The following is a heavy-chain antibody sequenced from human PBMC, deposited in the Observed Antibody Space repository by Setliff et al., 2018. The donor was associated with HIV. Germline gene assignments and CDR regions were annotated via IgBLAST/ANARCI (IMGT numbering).Heavy chain of an antibody. V-gene: IGHV3-7*01. J-gene: IGHJ4*02. CDR1: GFAFSDFS. Sequence: GGSLRLSCAASGFAFSDFSMSWVRQAPGKGLEWVANIKEDGSEKYYVNSVKGRFTISRDNAKNSLYLQMNSLRAEDTAVYYCARLPQDVRSSIDFWGQGTLVTVSS. CDR2: IKEDGSEK. CDR3: ARLPQDVRSSIDF. D-gene: IGHD6-6*01.